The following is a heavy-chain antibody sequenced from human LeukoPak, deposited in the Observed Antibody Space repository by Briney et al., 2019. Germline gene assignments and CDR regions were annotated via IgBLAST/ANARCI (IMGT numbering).Heavy chain of an antibody. Sequence: GGSLRLSSAASGFPFDDYAMTWVRQAPGRGLEWVSRINWDGGSTTYADSVKGRFTISRDNAKNSLFLQMNSLRAEDTALYFCARDLYAGTVNWFDPRGQGTLVTVSS. J-gene: IGHJ5*02. V-gene: IGHV3-20*04. CDR3: ARDLYAGTVNWFDP. CDR1: GFPFDDYA. CDR2: INWDGGST. D-gene: IGHD6-13*01.